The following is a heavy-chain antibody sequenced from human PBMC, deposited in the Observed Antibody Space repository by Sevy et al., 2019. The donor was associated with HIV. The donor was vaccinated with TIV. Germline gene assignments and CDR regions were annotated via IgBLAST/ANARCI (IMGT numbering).Heavy chain of an antibody. V-gene: IGHV1-2*02. CDR2: INPNRGGT. CDR1: GYTFTGYY. D-gene: IGHD6-13*01. Sequence: ASVKVSCKASGYTFTGYYMHWVRQAPGQGLEWMGWINPNRGGTNYAQKFQGRVTMTRDTSISTAYMELSRLRSDDTAVYYCARDFTGYSSSWYSRFQDYWGQGTLVTVSS. J-gene: IGHJ4*02. CDR3: ARDFTGYSSSWYSRFQDY.